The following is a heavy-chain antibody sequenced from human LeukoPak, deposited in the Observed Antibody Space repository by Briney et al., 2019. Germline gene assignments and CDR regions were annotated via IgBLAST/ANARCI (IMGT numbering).Heavy chain of an antibody. CDR2: VNTEGSST. CDR3: ATGTEETTVVTPCY. D-gene: IGHD4-23*01. Sequence: GGSLRLSCAASGFTLSRYWMHWVRQVPGKGLVWVSRVNTEGSSTNYADSVKGRFTISRDNAKNTLYLQMNSLRAEDTALYFCATGTEETTVVTPCYWGRGTLVTVSS. V-gene: IGHV3-74*01. CDR1: GFTLSRYW. J-gene: IGHJ4*02.